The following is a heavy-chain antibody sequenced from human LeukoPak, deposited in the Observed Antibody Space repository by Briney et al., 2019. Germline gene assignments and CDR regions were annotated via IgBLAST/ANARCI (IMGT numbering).Heavy chain of an antibody. CDR1: GFTFSSYW. D-gene: IGHD4-11*01. CDR3: ARTLYSNYGYMDV. J-gene: IGHJ6*03. CDR2: IKQDGSEK. Sequence: PGGSLRLSCAASGFTFSSYWMSWVRQAPGKGLEWVANIKQDGSEKYYVDSVKGRFTISRDNAKNSLYLQMNSLRAEDTAVYYCARTLYSNYGYMDVWGKGTTVTVSS. V-gene: IGHV3-7*01.